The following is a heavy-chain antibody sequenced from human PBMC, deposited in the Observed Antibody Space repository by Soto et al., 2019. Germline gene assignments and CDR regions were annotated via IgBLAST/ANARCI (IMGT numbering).Heavy chain of an antibody. D-gene: IGHD4-17*01. V-gene: IGHV3-30-3*01. J-gene: IGHJ6*02. CDR3: ARVNYGDYAYYYGMDV. CDR1: GFTFSSYA. CDR2: ISYDGSNK. Sequence: GGSLRLSCAASGFTFSSYAMHWVRQAPGKGLEWVAVISYDGSNKYYADSVKGRFTISRDNAKTSLYLQMNSLRAEDTAVYYCARVNYGDYAYYYGMDVWGQGTTVTVSS.